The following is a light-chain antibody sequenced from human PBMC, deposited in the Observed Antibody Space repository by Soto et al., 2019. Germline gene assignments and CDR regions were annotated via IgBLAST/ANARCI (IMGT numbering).Light chain of an antibody. V-gene: IGLV1-44*01. CDR3: ETWDDSLTGVV. CDR2: SND. J-gene: IGLJ2*01. CDR1: SSNIGTNT. Sequence: QSVLTQPPSASGTPGQRVTISCSGSSSNIGTNTVNWYQQFPRTAPRLLIYSNDRRPSGGPDRFSGSTSGTSASLAISGLQSEDEADYYCETWDDSLTGVVFGGGTKLTVL.